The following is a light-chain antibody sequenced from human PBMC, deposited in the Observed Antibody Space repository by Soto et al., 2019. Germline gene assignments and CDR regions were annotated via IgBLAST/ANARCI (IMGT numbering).Light chain of an antibody. CDR2: GAA. CDR3: QQYNNWPLT. V-gene: IGKV3-15*01. CDR1: ARLSNN. Sequence: EIVLTQSPDTMSVSPGERATLSCRASARLSNNLAWYQQKPGQVPRLLIYGAATRATGIPDRFTGSGYGREFTLTISSLQSEDSSIYYCQQYNNWPLTFGGGTKVDI. J-gene: IGKJ4*01.